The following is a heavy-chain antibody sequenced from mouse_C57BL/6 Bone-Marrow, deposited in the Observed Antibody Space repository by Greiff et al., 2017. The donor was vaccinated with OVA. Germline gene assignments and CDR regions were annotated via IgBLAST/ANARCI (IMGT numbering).Heavy chain of an antibody. V-gene: IGHV1-50*01. J-gene: IGHJ3*01. D-gene: IGHD1-2*01. CDR1: GYTFTSYW. Sequence: QVQLQQPGAELVKPGASVKLSCKASGYTFTSYWMQWVKQRPGQGLEWIGEIDPSDSYTNYNQKFKGKATLTVDTSSSTAYMQLSSLTSEDSAVYYCARPATDPFAYWGQGTLVTVSA. CDR2: IDPSDSYT. CDR3: ARPATDPFAY.